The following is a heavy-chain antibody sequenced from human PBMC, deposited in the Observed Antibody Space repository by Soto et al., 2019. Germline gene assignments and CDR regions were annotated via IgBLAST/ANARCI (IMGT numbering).Heavy chain of an antibody. CDR2: TYYRSEWFN. CDR3: ARDIDFAY. D-gene: IGHD3-10*01. Sequence: PSLTCAISGDSVSSNSAGWNWIRQSPSRGLEWLGRTYYRSEWFNEYAVSVKSRITINPDTSRNQISLQLNSVTPEDTAIYYCARDIDFAYWGRGTQVTVSS. V-gene: IGHV6-1*01. J-gene: IGHJ4*01. CDR1: GDSVSSNSAG.